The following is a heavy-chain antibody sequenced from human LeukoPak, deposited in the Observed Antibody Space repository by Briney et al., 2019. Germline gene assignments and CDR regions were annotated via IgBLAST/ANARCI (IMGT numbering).Heavy chain of an antibody. D-gene: IGHD2-15*01. Sequence: GESLKISCWGSGYNFTNYWIGWVRQMPGKGLEWMGIIYPGDSDTIYGPSFQGQVTISADKSINTAYLQWSSLKASDTAMYYCATATGGYCNDITCYQFDYWGQGTLVTVSS. CDR3: ATATGGYCNDITCYQFDY. CDR2: IYPGDSDT. J-gene: IGHJ4*02. CDR1: GYNFTNYW. V-gene: IGHV5-51*01.